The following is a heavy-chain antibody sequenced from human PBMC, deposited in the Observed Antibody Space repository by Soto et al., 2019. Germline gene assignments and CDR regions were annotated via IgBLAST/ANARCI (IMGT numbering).Heavy chain of an antibody. CDR3: ARAVTMVRGVITLYYYYGMDV. CDR2: ISSSGSTI. J-gene: IGHJ6*02. V-gene: IGHV3-11*01. Sequence: PGGSLRLSCAASGFTFSDYYMSWIRQAPGKGLEWVSYISSSGSTIYYADSVKGRFTISRDNAKNSLYLQMNSLRAEDTAVYYCARAVTMVRGVITLYYYYGMDVWGQGTTVTVSS. D-gene: IGHD3-10*01. CDR1: GFTFSDYY.